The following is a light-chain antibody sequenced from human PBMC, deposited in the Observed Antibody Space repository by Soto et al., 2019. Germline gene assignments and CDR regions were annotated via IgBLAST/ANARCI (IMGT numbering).Light chain of an antibody. V-gene: IGKV3-15*01. CDR2: DAS. J-gene: IGKJ5*01. Sequence: VVMTQSPATLSVSPGDTATLSCRASQSVSRNLAWYQQKPGQAPRLVIYDASTMASGIPGRFSGSGSGTDFTLTINSLQSEDVGVYYCQQYNNWPPSTFGQGTRLEIK. CDR1: QSVSRN. CDR3: QQYNNWPPST.